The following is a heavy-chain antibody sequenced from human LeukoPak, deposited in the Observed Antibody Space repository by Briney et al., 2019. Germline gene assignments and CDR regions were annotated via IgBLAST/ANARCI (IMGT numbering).Heavy chain of an antibody. V-gene: IGHV3-23*01. CDR2: ISGSGGST. CDR1: GFTFSSYA. D-gene: IGHD2-2*02. Sequence: GGSLRLSCAASGFTFSSYAMSWVRQAPGKGLEWVSAISGSGGSTYYADSVKGRFTISRDNAKNSLYLQMNSLRAEDTAVYYCAVTSCYIQDYYYGMDVWGQGTTVTVSS. J-gene: IGHJ6*02. CDR3: AVTSCYIQDYYYGMDV.